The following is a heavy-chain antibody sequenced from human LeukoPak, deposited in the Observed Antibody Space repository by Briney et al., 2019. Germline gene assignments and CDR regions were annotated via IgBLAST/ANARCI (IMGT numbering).Heavy chain of an antibody. Sequence: ASVKVSCKASGYTVTNYGISWVRQAPGQGLEWMGWISAYNGNTNYAQKLQGRVTMTTDTSTSTAYMDLRSLRSDDTAVYYCARDYRDYCSSTSCPYFDYWGQGTLVTVSS. D-gene: IGHD2-2*01. V-gene: IGHV1-18*01. CDR1: GYTVTNYG. CDR3: ARDYRDYCSSTSCPYFDY. J-gene: IGHJ4*02. CDR2: ISAYNGNT.